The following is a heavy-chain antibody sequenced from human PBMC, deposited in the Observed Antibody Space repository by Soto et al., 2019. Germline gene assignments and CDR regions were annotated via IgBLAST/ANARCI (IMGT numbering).Heavy chain of an antibody. CDR1: GFKFSSYG. CDR2: ISYDGSNK. V-gene: IGHV3-30*18. J-gene: IGHJ6*02. CDR3: AKDQV. Sequence: GVSLSLSWAASGFKFSSYGMHWVRQAPGKGLEWVAVISYDGSNKYYADSVKGRFTISRDNSKNTLYLQMNSLRAEDTAVYYCAKDQVWGQGTTVTVSS.